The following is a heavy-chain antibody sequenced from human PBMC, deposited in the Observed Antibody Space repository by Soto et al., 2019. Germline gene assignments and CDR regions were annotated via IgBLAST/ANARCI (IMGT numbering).Heavy chain of an antibody. CDR3: ASGRFLEWFPLEYYYYGMDV. CDR2: IIPIFGTA. D-gene: IGHD3-3*01. Sequence: GASVKVSCKASGGTFSSYAISWVRQAPGQGLEWMGGIIPIFGTANYAQKFQGRVTITADESTSTAYMELSSLRSGDTAVYYCASGRFLEWFPLEYYYYGMDVWGQGTTVTVSS. J-gene: IGHJ6*02. CDR1: GGTFSSYA. V-gene: IGHV1-69*13.